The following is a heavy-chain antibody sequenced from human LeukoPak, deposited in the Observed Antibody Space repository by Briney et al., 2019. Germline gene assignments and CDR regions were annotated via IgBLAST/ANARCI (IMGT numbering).Heavy chain of an antibody. CDR1: GFTLSSYE. J-gene: IGHJ4*02. V-gene: IGHV3-48*03. CDR3: ARVAELLYFDY. CDR2: ISSSGSTI. D-gene: IGHD3-10*01. Sequence: GGSLRLSCAASGFTLSSYEMNWVRQAPGKGLEWVSYISSSGSTIYYADSVKGRFTISRDNAKNSLYLQMNSLRAEDTAVYYCARVAELLYFDYWGQGTLVTVSS.